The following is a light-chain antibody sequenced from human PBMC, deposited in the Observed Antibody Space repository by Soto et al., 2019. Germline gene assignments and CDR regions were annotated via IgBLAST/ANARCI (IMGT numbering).Light chain of an antibody. V-gene: IGLV1-44*01. CDR3: AAWDDSLNGWV. Sequence: QSVLTQPPSASGPPGQRVTISCSGSSSNIGSNTVNWYQQLPGTAPKLLIYSYDQRPSGVPHRFSGSKSGTSASLAISGLQSEDEADYFCAAWDDSLNGWVFGGGTKLTVL. CDR2: SYD. CDR1: SSNIGSNT. J-gene: IGLJ3*02.